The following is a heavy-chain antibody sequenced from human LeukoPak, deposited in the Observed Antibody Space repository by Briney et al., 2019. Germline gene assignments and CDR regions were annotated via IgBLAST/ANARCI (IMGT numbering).Heavy chain of an antibody. CDR1: GFTFSNYW. J-gene: IGHJ4*02. CDR2: IRKDGSEK. CDR3: ARDGGNCSSTSCYTSDNRFDY. Sequence: GGSLRLSCTASGFTFSNYWMTWVRQAPGKGLEWVANIRKDGSEKYYVDSVKGRFTISRDNSKNTLYLQMNSLRAEDTAVYYCARDGGNCSSTSCYTSDNRFDYWGQGTLVTVSS. D-gene: IGHD2-2*02. V-gene: IGHV3-7*01.